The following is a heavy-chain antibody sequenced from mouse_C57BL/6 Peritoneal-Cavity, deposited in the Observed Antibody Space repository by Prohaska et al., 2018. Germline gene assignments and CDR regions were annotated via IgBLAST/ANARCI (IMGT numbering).Heavy chain of an antibody. V-gene: IGHV1-15*01. CDR2: IDPETGGT. CDR3: TSPYGSSSYFDV. D-gene: IGHD1-1*01. CDR1: GYTFTDYE. Sequence: GAELVRPGASVTLSCKASGYTFTDYEMHWVKQTPVHGLEWIGAIDPETGGTAYNQKFKGKAILTADKCSSIAYMELRSLTSEDSAVYYRTSPYGSSSYFDVWGTATTVTVSS. J-gene: IGHJ1*03.